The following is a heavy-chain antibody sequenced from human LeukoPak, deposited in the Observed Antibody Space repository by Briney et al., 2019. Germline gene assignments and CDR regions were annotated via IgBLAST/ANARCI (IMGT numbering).Heavy chain of an antibody. CDR2: ISSSGSAI. CDR3: ARGTGTIFGVVIKRNWFDP. V-gene: IGHV3-48*03. D-gene: IGHD3-3*01. Sequence: GGSLRLSCAASGFTLSSYEMNWVRQAPGKGLEWVSKISSSGSAIYYADSVKGRFTISRDNAKSSLYLQMNSLRAEDTAVYYCARGTGTIFGVVIKRNWFDPWGQGTLVTVSS. J-gene: IGHJ5*02. CDR1: GFTLSSYE.